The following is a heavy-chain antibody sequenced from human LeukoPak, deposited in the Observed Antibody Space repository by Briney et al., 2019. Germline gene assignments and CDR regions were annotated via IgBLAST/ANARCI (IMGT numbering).Heavy chain of an antibody. Sequence: PSETLSLTCTVSGGSISSSSYYWGWIRQPPGKGLEWIGSIYYSGSTYYNPSLKSRVTISVDTSKNQFSLKLSSVTAADTAVYYCARGVQLWLEGALDYWGQGTLVTVSS. CDR3: ARGVQLWLEGALDY. V-gene: IGHV4-39*07. J-gene: IGHJ4*02. CDR1: GGSISSSSYY. CDR2: IYYSGST. D-gene: IGHD5-18*01.